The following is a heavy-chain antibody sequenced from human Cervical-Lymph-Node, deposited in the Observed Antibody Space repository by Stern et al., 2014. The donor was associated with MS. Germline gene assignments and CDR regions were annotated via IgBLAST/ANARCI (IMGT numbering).Heavy chain of an antibody. V-gene: IGHV3-30*03. J-gene: IGHJ4*02. Sequence: VQLVESGGAVVQPGRSLRLSCAASGFTFSSYGMHWVRQAPGKGLEWVTVISYDGNHKYYSAYVNVRFTISRDNSKNTLHLQMNSVTPDDTAIYYCARDYEDTSMLFDHWGQGTLVTVSS. CDR2: ISYDGNHK. CDR1: GFTFSSYG. CDR3: ARDYEDTSMLFDH. D-gene: IGHD2-8*01.